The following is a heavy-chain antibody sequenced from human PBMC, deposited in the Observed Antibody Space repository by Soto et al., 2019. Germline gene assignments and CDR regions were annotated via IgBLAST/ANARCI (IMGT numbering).Heavy chain of an antibody. D-gene: IGHD6-6*01. Sequence: QVQLVQSGGGVIQPGTSLRLSCAASGITFTTYGMHWVRQTPGKGLEWVAVVSYDGSHKYYADSVKGRFTISRDDSKNTLYLQMNSLRVEDTAVYYCAKEMYPRTVLDSSSPWGDYWGQGTPVTVSS. CDR2: VSYDGSHK. CDR3: AKEMYPRTVLDSSSPWGDY. CDR1: GITFTTYG. J-gene: IGHJ4*02. V-gene: IGHV3-30*18.